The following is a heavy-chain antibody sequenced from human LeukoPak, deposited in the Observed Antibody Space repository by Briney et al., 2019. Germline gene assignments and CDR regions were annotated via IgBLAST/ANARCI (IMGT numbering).Heavy chain of an antibody. D-gene: IGHD2-15*01. Sequence: SETLSLTCTVSGGSINGYFWSWMRQPAGKGLEWIGRILTNGNTDYNPSLNSRVTMSMDTSRNQFSLKLRSVSAADTAVYYCARSARVEPGTGYYFDSWGRGTLVIVSS. CDR3: ARSARVEPGTGYYFDS. CDR2: ILTNGNT. J-gene: IGHJ4*02. V-gene: IGHV4-4*07. CDR1: GGSINGYF.